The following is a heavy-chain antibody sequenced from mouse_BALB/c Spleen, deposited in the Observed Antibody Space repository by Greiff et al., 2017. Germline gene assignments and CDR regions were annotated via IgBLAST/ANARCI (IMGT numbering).Heavy chain of an antibody. Sequence: QVHVKQSGPELVKPGASVRISCKASGYTFTSYYIHWVKQRPGQGLEWIGWIYPGNVNTKYNEKFKGKATLTADKSSSTAYMQLSSLTSEDSAVYFCARRTYGSSYKDYFDYWGQGTTLTVSS. J-gene: IGHJ2*01. CDR3: ARRTYGSSYKDYFDY. V-gene: IGHV1S56*01. D-gene: IGHD1-1*01. CDR2: IYPGNVNT. CDR1: GYTFTSYY.